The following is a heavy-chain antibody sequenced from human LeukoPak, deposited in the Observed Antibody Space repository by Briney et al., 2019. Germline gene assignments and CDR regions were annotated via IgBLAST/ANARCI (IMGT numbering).Heavy chain of an antibody. D-gene: IGHD5-18*01. CDR3: ARSYSYHSRGAYYFDY. J-gene: IGHJ4*02. CDR2: IYPGDSDT. Sequence: GESLKISCKGSGYSFISYWLGWVRQMPGKGLEWMGIIYPGDSDTRYSPSFQGQDTISADKSISTAYLQWSSLKASDTAMYYCARSYSYHSRGAYYFDYWGQGTLVTVSS. CDR1: GYSFISYW. V-gene: IGHV5-51*01.